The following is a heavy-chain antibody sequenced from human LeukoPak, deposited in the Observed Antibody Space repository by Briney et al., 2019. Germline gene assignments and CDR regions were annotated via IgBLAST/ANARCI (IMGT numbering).Heavy chain of an antibody. CDR3: ANNFDY. CDR1: GFTFSSYW. CDR2: IWYDGSNK. V-gene: IGHV3-33*08. J-gene: IGHJ4*02. Sequence: PGGSLRLSCAASGFTFSSYWMSWVRQAPGKGLEWVAVIWYDGSNKYYADSVKGRFTISRDNSKNTLYLQMNSLRAEDTAVYYCANNFDYWGQGTLVTVSS.